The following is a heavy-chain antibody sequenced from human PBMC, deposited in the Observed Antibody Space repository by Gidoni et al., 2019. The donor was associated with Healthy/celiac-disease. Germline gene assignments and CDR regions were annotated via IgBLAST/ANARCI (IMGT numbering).Heavy chain of an antibody. J-gene: IGHJ4*02. V-gene: IGHV1-18*04. D-gene: IGHD2-21*01. Sequence: QVQLGQSGAEVKKPGASVKVSCKASGYTVTSYGISWVRQAPGQGLEWMGWISAYNGNTNYAQKLQGRVTMTTDTSTSTAYMELRSLRSDDTAVYYCARPRWGWLHQNVFDYWGQGTLVTVSS. CDR2: ISAYNGNT. CDR3: ARPRWGWLHQNVFDY. CDR1: GYTVTSYG.